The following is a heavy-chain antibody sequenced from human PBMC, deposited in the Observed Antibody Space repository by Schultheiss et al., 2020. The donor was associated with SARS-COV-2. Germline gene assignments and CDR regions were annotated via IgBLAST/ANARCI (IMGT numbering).Heavy chain of an antibody. D-gene: IGHD2-2*01. J-gene: IGHJ6*02. Sequence: GGSLRLSCAASGFTFSTYAMHWVRQAPGKGLEWVAVISYDGGVDYYADSVKGRFTISRDNSNNTLFLQMNSLRPEDTAMYYCAAAHCTSTSCTEALRRYYGVDVWGRGTTVTVSS. CDR2: ISYDGGVD. CDR1: GFTFSTYA. CDR3: AAAHCTSTSCTEALRRYYGVDV. V-gene: IGHV3-30*04.